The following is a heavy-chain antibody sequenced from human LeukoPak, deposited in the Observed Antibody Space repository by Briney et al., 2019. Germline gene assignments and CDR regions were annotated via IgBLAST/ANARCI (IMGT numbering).Heavy chain of an antibody. CDR2: IYYSGST. CDR3: ARASYYYDSSGYYPADAFDI. J-gene: IGHJ3*02. V-gene: IGHV4-30-4*01. D-gene: IGHD3-22*01. CDR1: GGSISSGDYY. Sequence: KASETLSLTCTVSGGSISSGDYYWSWIRQPPGKGLEWIGDIYYSGSTYYNPSLKSRVTISVDTSKNQFSLKLSSVTAADTAVYYCARASYYYDSSGYYPADAFDIWGQGTMVTVSS.